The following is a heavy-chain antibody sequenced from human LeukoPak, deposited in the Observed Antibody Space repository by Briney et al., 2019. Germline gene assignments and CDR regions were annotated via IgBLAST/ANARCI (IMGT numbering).Heavy chain of an antibody. J-gene: IGHJ3*02. D-gene: IGHD3-16*01. CDR3: ARDQAFEGERRECAFDI. CDR2: ISGRGGST. V-gene: IGHV3-23*01. Sequence: GGSLRLSCAASGFTFSSYGMSWVRQAPGKGLEWVSAISGRGGSTYYADSVKGRFTISRDNSKNTLYLQMNSLRAEDTAVYYCARDQAFEGERRECAFDIWGQGTMVTVSS. CDR1: GFTFSSYG.